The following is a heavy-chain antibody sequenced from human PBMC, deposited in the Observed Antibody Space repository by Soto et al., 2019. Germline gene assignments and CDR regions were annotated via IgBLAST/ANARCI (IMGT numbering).Heavy chain of an antibody. V-gene: IGHV1-18*04. CDR3: ARRIMMRKPAARYYYALDV. D-gene: IGHD3-16*01. Sequence: QVQLVQPGLEVKTPGASVKVSCQASGYSFSNYGITWVRQAPGQGLEWLGWISGYNGATNYAQTFQDRVTMTTDTSSSTVYRELRSLRFADTAVYYCARRIMMRKPAARYYYALDVWAKGPRSSSP. J-gene: IGHJ6*02. CDR2: ISGYNGAT. CDR1: GYSFSNYG.